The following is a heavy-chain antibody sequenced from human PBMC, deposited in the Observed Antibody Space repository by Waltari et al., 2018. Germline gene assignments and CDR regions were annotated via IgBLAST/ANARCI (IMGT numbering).Heavy chain of an antibody. CDR1: GGSISSYY. J-gene: IGHJ4*02. Sequence: QVQLQESGPGLVKPSETLSLTCTVSGGSISSYYWSWIRQPPGKGLEWIGYIYYSGRTNYNPSLKSRVTISVDTSKNQFSLKLSSVTAADTAVYYCAREGRIKTYYYDSSGSGFDYWGQGTLVTVSS. CDR2: IYYSGRT. D-gene: IGHD3-22*01. CDR3: AREGRIKTYYYDSSGSGFDY. V-gene: IGHV4-59*01.